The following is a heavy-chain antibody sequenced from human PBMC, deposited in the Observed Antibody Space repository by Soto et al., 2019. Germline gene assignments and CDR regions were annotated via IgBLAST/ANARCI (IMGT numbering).Heavy chain of an antibody. V-gene: IGHV1-18*01. CDR1: GYTFNSYG. J-gene: IGHJ6*02. Sequence: QVQLVQSGTEVKKPGASVKVSCKASGYTFNSYGISWVRQAPGQGLEWMGWISPYDDNTNYAQNRQGRVTMTTDTSTRTAYMELRSLRSDDTAVYYCARGGYYDSSGSRNYHYYGRDAWGQGTTGTVS. CDR3: ARGGYYDSSGSRNYHYYGRDA. D-gene: IGHD3-22*01. CDR2: ISPYDDNT.